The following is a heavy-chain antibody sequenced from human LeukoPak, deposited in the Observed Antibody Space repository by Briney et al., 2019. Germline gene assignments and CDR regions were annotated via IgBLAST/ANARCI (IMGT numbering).Heavy chain of an antibody. D-gene: IGHD3-10*01. CDR2: IKQDGSDK. Sequence: PGGSLRLSCAASGFTFSSYWMSWVRQAPGKGLEWVANIKQDGSDKNYVDSVKGRFTISRDNAKNSLYLQMNSLRVEDTAVYYCARGGVYSSGSPGYWGQGTLVTVSS. CDR3: ARGGVYSSGSPGY. J-gene: IGHJ4*02. V-gene: IGHV3-7*01. CDR1: GFTFSSYW.